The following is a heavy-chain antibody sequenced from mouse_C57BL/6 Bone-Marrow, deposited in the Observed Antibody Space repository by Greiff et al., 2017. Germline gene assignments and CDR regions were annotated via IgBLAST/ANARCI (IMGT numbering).Heavy chain of an antibody. CDR2: IWRGGST. CDR3: AKRDYSNPDAMDY. V-gene: IGHV2-5*01. J-gene: IGHJ4*01. CDR1: GFSLTSYG. Sequence: VKLVESGPGLVQPSQSLSITCTVSGFSLTSYGVHWVRQSPGKGLELLGVIWRGGSTDYNAAFMSRLSITKDNSKSQVFFKMNSLQADDTAIYYCAKRDYSNPDAMDYWGQGTSVTVSA. D-gene: IGHD2-5*01.